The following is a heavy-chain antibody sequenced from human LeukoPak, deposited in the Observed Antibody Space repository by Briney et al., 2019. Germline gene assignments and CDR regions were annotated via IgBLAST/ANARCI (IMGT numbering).Heavy chain of an antibody. Sequence: SVKVSCKASGFTLTTSVVQWVRQARGQRLEWIGWIVVGSGNANYAQEFQERVTITRDMSTSTAYMEVSGLRSEDTATYYCAAHLRGSGTYRDWYFDLWGRGTLVVVSS. J-gene: IGHJ2*01. D-gene: IGHD3-10*01. CDR2: IVVGSGNA. CDR3: AAHLRGSGTYRDWYFDL. CDR1: GFTLTTSV. V-gene: IGHV1-58*01.